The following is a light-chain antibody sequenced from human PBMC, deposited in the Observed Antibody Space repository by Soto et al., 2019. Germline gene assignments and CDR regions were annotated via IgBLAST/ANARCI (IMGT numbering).Light chain of an antibody. Sequence: EIVLTQSPGTLSLSPGERATLSCRASQSVSSSYLAWYQQRPGQAPRLLIFGAYYMATGIPDRFSGSGSGKDLTVKISILETEDFVVYYGPQYSLSPPEFTFGPGTKVDSK. V-gene: IGKV3-20*01. CDR2: GAY. CDR3: PQYSLSPPEFT. J-gene: IGKJ3*01. CDR1: QSVSSSY.